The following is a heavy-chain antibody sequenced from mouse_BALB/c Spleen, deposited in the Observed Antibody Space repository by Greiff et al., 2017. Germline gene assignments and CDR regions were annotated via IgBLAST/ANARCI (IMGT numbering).Heavy chain of an antibody. V-gene: IGHV5-12-2*01. CDR1: GFTFSSYT. J-gene: IGHJ2*01. Sequence: EVQGVESGGGLLQPGGSLKLSCAASGFTFSSYTMSWVRPTPENWMEWVAYISNGGGSTYYPDTVKGRFAISRDNAKNTLYLQMSSLKSEDTAMYYCASRGGYEYYFDYWGQGTTLTVST. D-gene: IGHD2-2*01. CDR3: ASRGGYEYYFDY. CDR2: ISNGGGST.